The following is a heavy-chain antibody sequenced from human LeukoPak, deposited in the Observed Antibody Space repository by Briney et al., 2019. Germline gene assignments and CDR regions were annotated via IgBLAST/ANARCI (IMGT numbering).Heavy chain of an antibody. J-gene: IGHJ6*03. CDR1: GYSISSGYY. Sequence: PSETLSLTCTVSGYSISSGYYWSWIRQPPGKGLEWIGYIYYSGSTNYNPSLKSRVTISVDTSKNQFSLKLRSVTAAETAVYYCARTTEGYCRGGSCFYYYYYMDVWGKGTTVTVSS. CDR3: ARTTEGYCRGGSCFYYYYYMDV. V-gene: IGHV4-61*01. CDR2: IYYSGST. D-gene: IGHD2-15*01.